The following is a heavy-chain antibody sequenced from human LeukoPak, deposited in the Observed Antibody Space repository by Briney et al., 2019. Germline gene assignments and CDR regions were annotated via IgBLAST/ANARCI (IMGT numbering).Heavy chain of an antibody. Sequence: ASVKVSCKASGYTFTGYYMHWERQAPGQGLEWMGWINPNSGGTNYAQKFQGRVTMTRDTSISTAYMELSRLRSDDTAVYYCARAQDYYDSSGYPDYWGQGTLVTVSS. CDR3: ARAQDYYDSSGYPDY. CDR2: INPNSGGT. CDR1: GYTFTGYY. J-gene: IGHJ4*02. D-gene: IGHD3-22*01. V-gene: IGHV1-2*02.